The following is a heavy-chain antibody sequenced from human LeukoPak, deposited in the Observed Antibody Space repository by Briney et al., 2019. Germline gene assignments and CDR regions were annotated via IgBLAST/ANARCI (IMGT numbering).Heavy chain of an antibody. D-gene: IGHD7-27*01. CDR2: IYSGGST. J-gene: IGHJ4*02. Sequence: PGGSLRLSCAASGFTVSSNYMSWVHQAPGKGLEWVSVIYSGGSTYYADSVKGRFNISRDNSKNTLYLQMNSLRAEDTAVYFCARDAGTWGYGYYFDYWGQGTLVTVSS. CDR3: ARDAGTWGYGYYFDY. CDR1: GFTVSSNY. V-gene: IGHV3-66*01.